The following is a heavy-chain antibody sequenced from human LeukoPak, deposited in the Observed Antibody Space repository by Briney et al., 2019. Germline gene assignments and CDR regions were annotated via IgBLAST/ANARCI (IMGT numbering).Heavy chain of an antibody. CDR1: GGSFSGYY. J-gene: IGHJ5*02. CDR2: INHSGST. D-gene: IGHD4-17*01. V-gene: IGHV4-34*01. CDR3: ARAGNPGGNLASYGDYSDRGSWFDP. Sequence: SETLSLTCAVYGGSFSGYYWSWIRQPPGKGLEWIGEINHSGSTNYNPSLKSRVTISVDTSKNQFSLKLSSVTAADTAVYYCARAGNPGGNLASYGDYSDRGSWFDPWGQGTLVTVSS.